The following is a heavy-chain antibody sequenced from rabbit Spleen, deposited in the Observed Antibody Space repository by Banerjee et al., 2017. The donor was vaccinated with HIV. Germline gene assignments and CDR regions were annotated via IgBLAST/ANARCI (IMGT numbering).Heavy chain of an antibody. CDR3: ARDLVAVIGWNFNL. Sequence: ESGGGLVQPGGSLTLTCTASGVSFSFSSYMCWGRQAPGKGLEWIACIDTGSSGFTYFATWAKGRFTCSKTSSTTVTLQMTSLTAADTATYFCARDLVAVIGWNFNLWGPGTLVTVS. CDR1: GVSFSFSSY. CDR2: IDTGSSGFT. D-gene: IGHD1-1*01. J-gene: IGHJ4*01. V-gene: IGHV1S40*01.